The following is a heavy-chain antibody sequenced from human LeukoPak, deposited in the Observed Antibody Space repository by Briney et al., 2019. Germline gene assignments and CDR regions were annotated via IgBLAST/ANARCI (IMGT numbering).Heavy chain of an antibody. D-gene: IGHD6-19*01. CDR1: GFMFSGDA. Sequence: GGSLRLSCAASGFMFSGDAMHWVRQAPGKGLEWVAVISYDGSNKYYADSEKGRITISRDNSKNMLYLQMNSLRTEDTAVYYCARGSQWLDSWFDCWGQGTLVTVSS. CDR3: ARGSQWLDSWFDC. V-gene: IGHV3-30-3*01. J-gene: IGHJ4*02. CDR2: ISYDGSNK.